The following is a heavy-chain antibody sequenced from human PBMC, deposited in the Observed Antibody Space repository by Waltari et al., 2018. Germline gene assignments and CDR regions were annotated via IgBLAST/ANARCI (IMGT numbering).Heavy chain of an antibody. J-gene: IGHJ4*02. V-gene: IGHV1-2*06. D-gene: IGHD3-10*01. CDR2: VSPHSGGT. CDR3: AREFEGTYYFDY. CDR1: GYTFTGYL. Sequence: QVQLVQSGAEVKEPGASVKVSCKASGYTFTGYLLHWVRQAPGQGLEWMGRVSPHSGGTYYSQKFQGRVTMTRDTSITTAYMELSGLTSDDTAFYYCAREFEGTYYFDYWGQGTLVAVSS.